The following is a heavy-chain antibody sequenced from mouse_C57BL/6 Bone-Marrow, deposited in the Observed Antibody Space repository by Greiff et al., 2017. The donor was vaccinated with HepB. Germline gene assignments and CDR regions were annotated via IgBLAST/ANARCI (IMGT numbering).Heavy chain of an antibody. J-gene: IGHJ4*01. D-gene: IGHD1-1*01. CDR1: GYTFTDHT. Sequence: VKLQQSDAELVKPGASVKISCKVSGYTFTDHTIHWMKQRPEQGLEWIGYIYPRDGSTKYNEKFKGKATLTADKSSSTAYMQLNSLTSEDSAVYFCARSLYYGSSLYAMDYWGQGTSVTVSS. CDR3: ARSLYYGSSLYAMDY. CDR2: IYPRDGST. V-gene: IGHV1-78*01.